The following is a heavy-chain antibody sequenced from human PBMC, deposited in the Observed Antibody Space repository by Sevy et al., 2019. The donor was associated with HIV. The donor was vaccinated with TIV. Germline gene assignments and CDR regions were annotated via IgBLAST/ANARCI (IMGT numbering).Heavy chain of an antibody. Sequence: SLKIPCAASGFTFDDYAMHWVRQAPGKGLEWVAGISWNSGNIDYVDSVKGRFTISRNNAKRSLYLQMNSLRAEDTALYYCAKDTRKWGGGGYCTNDICSAPMDVWGRGTTVTVSS. V-gene: IGHV3-9*01. D-gene: IGHD2-8*01. CDR2: ISWNSGNI. J-gene: IGHJ6*03. CDR3: AKDTRKWGGGGYCTNDICSAPMDV. CDR1: GFTFDDYA.